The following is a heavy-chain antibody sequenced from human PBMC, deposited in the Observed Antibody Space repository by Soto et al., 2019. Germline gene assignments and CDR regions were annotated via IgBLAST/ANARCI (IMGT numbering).Heavy chain of an antibody. CDR3: ARGPQQLAKAPFDY. D-gene: IGHD6-13*01. Sequence: QVQLVQSGAEVKKPGSSVKVSCKASGGTFSSYAISWVRQAPGQGLEWMGGIIPIFGTANYAQKFQGRVTITAAKSTRPAYMELSSLRSEDTAVYYCARGPQQLAKAPFDYWGQGTLVTVSS. V-gene: IGHV1-69*06. CDR1: GGTFSSYA. J-gene: IGHJ4*02. CDR2: IIPIFGTA.